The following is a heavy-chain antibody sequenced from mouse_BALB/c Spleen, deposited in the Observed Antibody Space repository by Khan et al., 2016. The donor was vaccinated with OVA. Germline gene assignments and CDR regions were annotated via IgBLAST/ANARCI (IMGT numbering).Heavy chain of an antibody. CDR3: ARLLRLREAMDY. Sequence: VQLQESGAELARPGASVKMSCKASGHTFTSYTMHWVKQRPGQGLEWIGYINPSSGYTNYNQKFKDKATLTADKSSSTAYMQLSSLTSEDSAVYYCARLLRLREAMDYWGQGTSVTVSS. D-gene: IGHD1-2*01. V-gene: IGHV1-4*01. J-gene: IGHJ4*01. CDR2: INPSSGYT. CDR1: GHTFTSYT.